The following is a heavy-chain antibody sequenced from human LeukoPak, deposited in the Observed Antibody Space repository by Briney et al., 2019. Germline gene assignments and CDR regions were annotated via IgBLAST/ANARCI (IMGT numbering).Heavy chain of an antibody. CDR3: STDRVSGWD. V-gene: IGHV3-15*01. CDR2: IKTKTDGGTT. D-gene: IGHD6-19*01. Sequence: GGSLRLPCAASGFTFSNAWMSWVRQAPGKGLEWVGRIKTKTDGGTTDYAAPVKGRFTISRDDSKNTLFLQMNSLKTEDTAVYYCSTDRVSGWDWGQGTLVTVSS. J-gene: IGHJ4*02. CDR1: GFTFSNAW.